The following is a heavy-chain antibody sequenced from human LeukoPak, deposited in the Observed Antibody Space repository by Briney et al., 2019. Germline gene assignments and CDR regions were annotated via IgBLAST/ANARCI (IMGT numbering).Heavy chain of an antibody. CDR3: ASGVVAKSGDYYGMDV. CDR2: IIPIFGTA. Sequence: SVKVSCKASGGTFSSYATSWVRQAPGQGLEWMGGIIPIFGTANYAQKFQGRVTITADESTSTAYMELSSLRSEDTAVYYCASGVVAKSGDYYGMDVWGQGTTVTVSS. CDR1: GGTFSSYA. V-gene: IGHV1-69*13. J-gene: IGHJ6*02. D-gene: IGHD5-12*01.